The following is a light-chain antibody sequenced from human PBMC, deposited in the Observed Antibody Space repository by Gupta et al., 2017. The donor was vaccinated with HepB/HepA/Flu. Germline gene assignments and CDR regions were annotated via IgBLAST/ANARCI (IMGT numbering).Light chain of an antibody. J-gene: IGKJ1*01. V-gene: IGKV1-8*01. CDR3: QHEDSSPRT. CDR2: AAS. Sequence: AIRMTQSPSSFSASTGDRVTITCRASQGISSYLAWYQQKPGKAPKLLIYAASTLQSGVPSRFSGSGSGTDFTLTISGLQSEDFATYYCQHEDSSPRTFGQGTKVEIK. CDR1: QGISSY.